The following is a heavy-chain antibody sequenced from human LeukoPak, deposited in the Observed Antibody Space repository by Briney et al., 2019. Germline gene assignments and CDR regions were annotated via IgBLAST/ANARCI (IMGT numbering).Heavy chain of an antibody. Sequence: ASETLSLTCTASGGSISSYYWSWIRQPPGKGLEWIGYIYYSGSTNYNPSLKSRVTISVDTSKNQFSLKLSSVTAADTAVYYCAGTYDFWSGYSYYFDYWGQGTLVTVSS. V-gene: IGHV4-59*01. CDR3: AGTYDFWSGYSYYFDY. CDR1: GGSISSYY. CDR2: IYYSGST. J-gene: IGHJ4*02. D-gene: IGHD3-3*01.